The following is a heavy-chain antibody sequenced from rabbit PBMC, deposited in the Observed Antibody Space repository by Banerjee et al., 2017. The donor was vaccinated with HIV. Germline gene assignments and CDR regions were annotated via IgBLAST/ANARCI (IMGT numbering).Heavy chain of an antibody. J-gene: IGHJ4*01. V-gene: IGHV1S47*01. CDR2: IYPGFGIT. Sequence: QEQLKETGGGLVQPGGSLTLSCKASGIDLISNAMSWVRQAPGKGLEWIGDIYPGFGITNYANWVKGRFTISSDNAQNTVDLQMNSLTAADTATYFCTRNANGGWDLRGQGTLVTVS. CDR3: TRNANGGWDL. CDR1: GIDLISNA. D-gene: IGHD4-1*01.